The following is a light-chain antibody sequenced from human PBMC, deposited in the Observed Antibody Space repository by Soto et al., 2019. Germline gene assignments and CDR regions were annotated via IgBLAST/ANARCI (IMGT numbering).Light chain of an antibody. CDR1: QSVSSSS. CDR3: QQYRT. V-gene: IGKV3-20*01. J-gene: IGKJ1*01. CDR2: GAS. Sequence: EIVLTQSPGTLSLSPGERATLSCRASQSVSSSSLAWYQQKPGQAPRLLIYGASSRATGIPDRFSGSGSGTDFTLTFSRLEPEDFAVYYCQQYRTFGKGNTVEIK.